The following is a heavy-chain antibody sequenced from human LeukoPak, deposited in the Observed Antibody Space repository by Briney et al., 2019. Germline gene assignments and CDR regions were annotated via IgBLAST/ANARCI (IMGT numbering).Heavy chain of an antibody. CDR3: ARGELSTTFDY. CDR1: GGSISSYY. D-gene: IGHD3-16*02. Sequence: SETLSLTCTVSGGSISSYYWSWIRQPPGKGLEWIGYIYYSGSTDYNPSLKSRVTISVGTSKNQFSLKLSSVTAADTAVYYCARGELSTTFDYWGQGTLVTVSS. CDR2: IYYSGST. V-gene: IGHV4-59*01. J-gene: IGHJ4*02.